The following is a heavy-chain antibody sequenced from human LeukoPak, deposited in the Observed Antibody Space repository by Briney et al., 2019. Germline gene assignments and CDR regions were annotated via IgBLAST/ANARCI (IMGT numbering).Heavy chain of an antibody. J-gene: IGHJ4*02. CDR2: INPNSGDT. D-gene: IGHD4-23*01. V-gene: IGHV1-2*06. Sequence: ASVKVSCKASGYTFTAYYMHWVRQAPGQGLEWTGRINPNSGDTIYAQNFQGRVTVTRDTSISTAYLELSRLTSDDTAVYYCACWGGGNQGHWGQGTLVTVSS. CDR1: GYTFTAYY. CDR3: ACWGGGNQGH.